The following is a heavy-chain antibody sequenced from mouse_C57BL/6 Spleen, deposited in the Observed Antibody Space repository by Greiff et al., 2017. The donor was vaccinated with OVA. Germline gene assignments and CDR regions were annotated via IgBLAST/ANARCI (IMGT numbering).Heavy chain of an antibody. V-gene: IGHV1-52*01. D-gene: IGHD1-1*01. CDR3: ARYYYGSSYAMDY. CDR2: IDPSDSET. CDR1: GYTFTSYW. J-gene: IGHJ4*01. Sequence: QVQLQQPGAELVRPGSSVKLSCKASGYTFTSYWMHWVKQRPIQGLEWIGNIDPSDSETHYNQKFKDKATLTVDKSSSTAYMQLSSLTSEDSAVYYCARYYYGSSYAMDYGGQGTSVTVSS.